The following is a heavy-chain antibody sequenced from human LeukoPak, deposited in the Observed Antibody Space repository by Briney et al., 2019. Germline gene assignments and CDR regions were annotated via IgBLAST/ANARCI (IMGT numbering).Heavy chain of an antibody. CDR3: ARGYCSSTSCYAAPSPNWFDP. J-gene: IGHJ5*02. V-gene: IGHV4-39*01. D-gene: IGHD2-2*01. Sequence: SETLSLTCTVSGGSISSSSYYWGWIRQPPGKGLEWIGSIYYSGSTYYHPSLKSRVTISVDTSKNQFSLKLSSVTAADTAVYYCARGYCSSTSCYAAPSPNWFDPWGQGTLVTVSS. CDR2: IYYSGST. CDR1: GGSISSSSYY.